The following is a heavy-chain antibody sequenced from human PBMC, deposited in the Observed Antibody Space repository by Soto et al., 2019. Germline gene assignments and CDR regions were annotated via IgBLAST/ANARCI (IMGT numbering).Heavy chain of an antibody. J-gene: IGHJ4*02. Sequence: QITLKESGPTLVKPTQTLTLTCTFSGFSLSTSGVGVGWIRQPPGKALEWLALIYWDDDKRYSPSLKSRLTITKYTSKNQVVLTMTNMDLVDTATYYCAHRGLRYFDWLLPYYFDYWGQGTLVTVSS. CDR1: GFSLSTSGVG. CDR2: IYWDDDK. V-gene: IGHV2-5*02. D-gene: IGHD3-9*01. CDR3: AHRGLRYFDWLLPYYFDY.